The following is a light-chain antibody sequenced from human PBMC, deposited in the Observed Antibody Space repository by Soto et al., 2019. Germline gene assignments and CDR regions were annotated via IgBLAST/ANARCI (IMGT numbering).Light chain of an antibody. J-gene: IGKJ1*01. V-gene: IGKV1-5*03. CDR1: QTISSW. CDR2: KAS. Sequence: DIQMTQSPSTLSGSVGDRVTITCRASQTISSWLAWYQQKPGKAPKLLIYKASTLKSGVPSRFSGGGSGTEFTLTISSLQPDDFATYYCQHYNSYSEAFGQGTKVDI. CDR3: QHYNSYSEA.